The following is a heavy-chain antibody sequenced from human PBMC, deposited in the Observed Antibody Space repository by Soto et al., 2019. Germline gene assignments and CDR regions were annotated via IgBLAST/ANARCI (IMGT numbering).Heavy chain of an antibody. CDR1: GYSFNSYA. CDR3: ARGVEHIVVVLAVVGYYGRDV. CDR2: INAGNGNT. Sequence: QVQLVQSGAEVKKPGASVKVSCKASGYSFNSYAIYWVRQAPGQRLEWLGWINAGNGNTKYSQKFQGRVTMTSDTSASTAYMEVSSLRSEYTAVYFCARGVEHIVVVLAVVGYYGRDVLGQGTTFTVSS. D-gene: IGHD2-15*01. V-gene: IGHV1-3*01. J-gene: IGHJ6*02.